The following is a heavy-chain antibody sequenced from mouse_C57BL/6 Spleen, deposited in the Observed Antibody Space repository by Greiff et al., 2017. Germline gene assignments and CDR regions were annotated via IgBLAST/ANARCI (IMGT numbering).Heavy chain of an antibody. J-gene: IGHJ4*01. V-gene: IGHV1-64*01. D-gene: IGHD2-5*01. CDR2: IHPNSGST. CDR1: GYTFTSYW. Sequence: VQLQQPGAELVKPGASVKLSCKASGYTFTSYWMHWVKQRPGQGLEWIGMIHPNSGSTNYNEKFKSKATLTVDKSSSTAYMQLSSLTSEDSAVYYCARSLCSNKTMDYWGQGTSVTVSS. CDR3: ARSLCSNKTMDY.